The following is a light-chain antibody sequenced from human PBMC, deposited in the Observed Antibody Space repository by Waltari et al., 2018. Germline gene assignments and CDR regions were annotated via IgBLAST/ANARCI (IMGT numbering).Light chain of an antibody. V-gene: IGLV3-21*02. CDR3: HVWDASRDHVV. CDR2: DGT. CDR1: TIERNN. Sequence: SYVLTQPPSVSVAPGETARITCEGTTIERNNVNWYNHTPVQAPVLVVYDGTDRPSVIPERFSGSNSGHTATLTISRVEAGDEDDYYCHVWDASRDHVVFGGGTKLTVL. J-gene: IGLJ2*01.